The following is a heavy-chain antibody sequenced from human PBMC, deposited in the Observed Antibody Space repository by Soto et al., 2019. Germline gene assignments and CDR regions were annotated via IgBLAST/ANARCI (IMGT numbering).Heavy chain of an antibody. CDR1: GGSISSGGYY. CDR2: IYHSGST. CDR3: ARVGYSSGFFRGYYYYGMDV. Sequence: KTSETLSLTCTVSGGSISSGGYYWSWIRQHPGKGLEWIGYIYHSGSTYYNPSLKSRVTISVDTSKNQFSLKLSSVTAADTAVYYCARVGYSSGFFRGYYYYGMDVWGQGTTVTVSS. V-gene: IGHV4-31*03. D-gene: IGHD6-19*01. J-gene: IGHJ6*02.